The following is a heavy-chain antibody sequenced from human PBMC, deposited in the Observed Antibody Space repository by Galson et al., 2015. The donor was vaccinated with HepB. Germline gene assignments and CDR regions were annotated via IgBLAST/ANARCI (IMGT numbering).Heavy chain of an antibody. V-gene: IGHV3-30*02. Sequence: SLRLSCAASGFTFSGYGMHWVRQAPGKGLEWVAFTRYDGNYKYYADSVKGRFTISRDTSKNTLYLQMNSLRAEDTAVYYCATPVRLGDLSLDSWGQGTLVTVSS. D-gene: IGHD3-16*02. CDR1: GFTFSGYG. J-gene: IGHJ4*02. CDR2: TRYDGNYK. CDR3: ATPVRLGDLSLDS.